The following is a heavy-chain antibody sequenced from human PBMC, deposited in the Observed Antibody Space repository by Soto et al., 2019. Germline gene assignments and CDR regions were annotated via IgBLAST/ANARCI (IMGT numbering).Heavy chain of an antibody. J-gene: IGHJ4*01. CDR2: ITSDGDST. CDR1: GFTFSNYA. Sequence: PXGSLTLYFSVSGFTFSNYAMHWVRQAPGKGLEYVSGITSDGDSTWHADSVKDRFTISRDNSKNTLYLQMSSLRVEDTAIYYCVKGNQLLRYYFEFWGPGTLVTVSS. CDR3: VKGNQLLRYYFEF. V-gene: IGHV3-64D*06. D-gene: IGHD2-15*01.